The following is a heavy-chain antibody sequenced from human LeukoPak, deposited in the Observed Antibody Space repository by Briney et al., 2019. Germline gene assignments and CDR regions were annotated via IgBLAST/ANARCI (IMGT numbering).Heavy chain of an antibody. J-gene: IGHJ4*02. CDR1: GGSLSSYY. V-gene: IGHV4-4*07. D-gene: IGHD3-3*01. CDR3: ARDFWSGRLDY. Sequence: PSETLSLTCTVSGGSLSSYYWSWIRQPAGKGLEWIGRIYTSGSTNYNPSLKSRVTMSVDTSKNRFSLKLSSVTAADTAVYYCARDFWSGRLDYWGQGTLVTVSS. CDR2: IYTSGST.